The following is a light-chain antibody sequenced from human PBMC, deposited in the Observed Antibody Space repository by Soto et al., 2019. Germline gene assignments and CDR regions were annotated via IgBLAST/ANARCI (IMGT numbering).Light chain of an antibody. Sequence: EIVMTQSPSTLSVSPWERFTLSFRARQSVGSNLAWYQQKPGQAPRLLIYGASTRATGIPARFSGSGSETEFTLTISSLQSEDFAVYYCHQYYNWWAFGQGTKVDI. CDR1: QSVGSN. CDR3: HQYYNWWA. V-gene: IGKV3-15*01. J-gene: IGKJ1*01. CDR2: GAS.